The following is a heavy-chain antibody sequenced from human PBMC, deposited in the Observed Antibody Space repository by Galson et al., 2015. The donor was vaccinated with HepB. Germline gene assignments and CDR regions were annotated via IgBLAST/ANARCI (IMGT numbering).Heavy chain of an antibody. Sequence: ETLSLTCTVSGASISFSGYYWRWIRQPPGKGLEWIGTIYYSGSTFYNPSLKSRVSISLDTSKNQFSLKLTSVTAADTDVYYCANGVEDIVVIPAAYFDYWGQGTLVTVSS. D-gene: IGHD2-2*01. CDR3: ANGVEDIVVIPAAYFDY. CDR2: IYYSGST. J-gene: IGHJ4*02. CDR1: GASISFSGYY. V-gene: IGHV4-39*07.